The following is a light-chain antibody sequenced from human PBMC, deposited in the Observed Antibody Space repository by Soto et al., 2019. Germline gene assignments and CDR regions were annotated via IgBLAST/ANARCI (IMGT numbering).Light chain of an antibody. CDR3: QVWDTSSDQYV. Sequence: SYELTQPPSVSVAPGKTATISCGGDNLGSRSVSWYQHKPGQAPVLVISDDSDRPSGITARFSGSRSGKTASLTITRVEAGDEAEYYCQVWDTSSDQYVFATGTKVTVL. J-gene: IGLJ1*01. CDR2: DDS. CDR1: NLGSRS. V-gene: IGLV3-21*04.